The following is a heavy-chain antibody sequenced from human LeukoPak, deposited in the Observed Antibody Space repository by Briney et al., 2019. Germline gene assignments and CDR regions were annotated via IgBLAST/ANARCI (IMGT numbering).Heavy chain of an antibody. CDR1: GFTFSSYA. V-gene: IGHV3-23*01. D-gene: IGHD3-10*01. CDR2: ISGSGGST. Sequence: PGGSLRLSCAASGFTFSSYAMGWVRQAPGKGLEWVSAISGSGGSTYYADSVKGRFTISRDNSKNTLYLQMNSLRAEDTAVYYCARPYYYGSGSYGHFDYWGQGTLVTVSS. J-gene: IGHJ4*02. CDR3: ARPYYYGSGSYGHFDY.